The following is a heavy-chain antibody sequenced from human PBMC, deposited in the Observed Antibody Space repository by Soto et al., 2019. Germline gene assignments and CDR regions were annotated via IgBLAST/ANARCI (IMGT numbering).Heavy chain of an antibody. D-gene: IGHD1-26*01. CDR2: ISYDGSNK. Sequence: QVQLVESGGGVVQPGRSLRLSCAASGFTFSSYGMHWVRQAPGKGLEWVAVISYDGSNKYYADSVKGRFTISRDNSKNTQYLQMNSLRAEDTAVYYCAKGEGGKHRRAFDIWGQGTMVTVSS. CDR3: AKGEGGKHRRAFDI. V-gene: IGHV3-30*18. CDR1: GFTFSSYG. J-gene: IGHJ3*02.